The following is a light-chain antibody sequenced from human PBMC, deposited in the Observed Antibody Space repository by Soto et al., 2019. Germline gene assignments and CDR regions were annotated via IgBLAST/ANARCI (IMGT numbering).Light chain of an antibody. Sequence: QSALTQPPSASGSPGQSVTISCTGTSSDVGGYNYVSWYQQHPGKAPKLMIYEVSNRPSGVPDRFSGSKSGNTSSLTVSGLQADDEDDYYCSSYAGSNNWVFGGGTKLTVL. J-gene: IGLJ3*02. CDR2: EVS. V-gene: IGLV2-8*01. CDR1: SSDVGGYNY. CDR3: SSYAGSNNWV.